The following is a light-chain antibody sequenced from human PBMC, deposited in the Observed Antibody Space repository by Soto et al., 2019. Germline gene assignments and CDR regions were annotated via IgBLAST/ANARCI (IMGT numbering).Light chain of an antibody. Sequence: QSVLTQPPSASGSPGQSVTISCTGTSCDIGGYDFVSWYQQHPGKAPKLLIYDVIKRPSGVPDRFSGSKSGNTASLTVSGLQTDDEADYYCSSYGGSNNLLFGGGTKVTVL. CDR2: DVI. J-gene: IGLJ2*01. CDR3: SSYGGSNNLL. V-gene: IGLV2-8*01. CDR1: SCDIGGYDF.